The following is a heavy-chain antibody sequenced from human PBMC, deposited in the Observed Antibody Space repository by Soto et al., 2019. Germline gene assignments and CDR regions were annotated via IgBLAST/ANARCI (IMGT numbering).Heavy chain of an antibody. Sequence: SETLSLTCTVSGGSISGHSWIWIRQPAGKGLEWIGHIYPSGSTSYNPSLRSRVTMSLDTSSNQIFLNLTSVTAADTAVFYCVRGRSYSVYDLWGPGTLVTVSS. V-gene: IGHV4-4*07. CDR3: VRGRSYSVYDL. CDR1: GGSISGHS. CDR2: IYPSGST. D-gene: IGHD5-12*01. J-gene: IGHJ4*02.